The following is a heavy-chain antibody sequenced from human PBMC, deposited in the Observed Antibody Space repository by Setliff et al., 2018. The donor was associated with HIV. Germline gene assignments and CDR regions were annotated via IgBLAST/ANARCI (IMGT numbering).Heavy chain of an antibody. J-gene: IGHJ4*02. Sequence: NPGGSLRLSCAASGFTFSSYSMNWVRQAPGKGLEWVSSISSSSTYIYYADSVRGRFTISRDNAKNSLYLQMNSLRAEDTAVYYCARSSTLPWELPYFDYWGQGTLVTVSS. CDR3: ARSSTLPWELPYFDY. V-gene: IGHV3-21*01. D-gene: IGHD1-26*01. CDR1: GFTFSSYS. CDR2: ISSSSTYI.